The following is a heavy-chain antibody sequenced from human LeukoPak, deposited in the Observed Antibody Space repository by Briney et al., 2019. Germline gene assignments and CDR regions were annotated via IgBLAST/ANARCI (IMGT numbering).Heavy chain of an antibody. CDR2: ISYDGSNK. J-gene: IGHJ6*04. Sequence: GRSLRLSCAASGFTFSSYAMHWVRQAPGKGLVGVAVISYDGSNKYYADPVKVRFTISRDNSKNTLYLQMNSLRAEDTAVYYCAREVVPAARYPYGMDVWGKGTTVTVSS. CDR3: AREVVPAARYPYGMDV. V-gene: IGHV3-30*04. CDR1: GFTFSSYA. D-gene: IGHD2-2*01.